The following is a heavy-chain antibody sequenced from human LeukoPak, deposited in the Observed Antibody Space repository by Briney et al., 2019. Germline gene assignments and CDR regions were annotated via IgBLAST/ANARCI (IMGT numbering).Heavy chain of an antibody. D-gene: IGHD2-15*01. CDR1: GFTFSNYA. CDR3: ARDRFPWGYCSGGSCLDY. CDR2: MGDEDNK. V-gene: IGHV3-30-3*01. Sequence: GGSLRLSCPASGFTFSNYAMHWVRQAPGKGLEWVAVMGDEDNKYYTHSVKGRFTISRDNSKNTLYLQMNSLRVEDTAVYYCARDRFPWGYCSGGSCLDYWGQGTLVTVSS. J-gene: IGHJ4*02.